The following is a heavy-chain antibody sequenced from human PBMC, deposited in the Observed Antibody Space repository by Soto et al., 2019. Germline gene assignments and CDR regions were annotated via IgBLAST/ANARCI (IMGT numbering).Heavy chain of an antibody. CDR1: GFTFSSYS. Sequence: PGGSLRLSCAASGFTFSSYSMNWVRQAPGKGLEWVSSISSSSSYIYYADSVKGRFTISRDNAKNSLYLQMNSLRAEDTAVYYCARVLEPRYAFDIWGQGTMVTVSS. J-gene: IGHJ3*02. V-gene: IGHV3-21*01. CDR2: ISSSSSYI. D-gene: IGHD1-1*01. CDR3: ARVLEPRYAFDI.